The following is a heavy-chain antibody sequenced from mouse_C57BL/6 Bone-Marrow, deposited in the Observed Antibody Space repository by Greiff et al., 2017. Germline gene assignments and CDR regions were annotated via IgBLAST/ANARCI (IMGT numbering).Heavy chain of an antibody. J-gene: IGHJ2*01. D-gene: IGHD1-1*01. CDR1: GFNIKDYY. CDR3: TRSLIYYGTNY. CDR2: IDPEDGET. Sequence: VQLQQSGAELAKPGASVKLSCTASGFNIKDYYIHWVKQRTEQGLEWIGRIDPEDGETKYAPKFQDKATITADKSSNTAYLQLSSLTSEDTAVYYCTRSLIYYGTNYWGQGTTLTVSS. V-gene: IGHV14-2*01.